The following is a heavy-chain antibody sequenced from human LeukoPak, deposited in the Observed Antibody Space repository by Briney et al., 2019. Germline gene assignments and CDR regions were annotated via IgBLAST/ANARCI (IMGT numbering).Heavy chain of an antibody. CDR2: ISCSGATT. Sequence: PGGSLRLSCAASEFTFSSYAMSWVRQAPGKGLEWVSVISCSGATTYYADSVKGRFTISRDNSKNSIYLEMNSLRAEDTAVYYCAKEKSQDGGNSLDFFDYWGQGTLVSVSS. CDR1: EFTFSSYA. J-gene: IGHJ4*02. CDR3: AKEKSQDGGNSLDFFDY. D-gene: IGHD4-23*01. V-gene: IGHV3-23*01.